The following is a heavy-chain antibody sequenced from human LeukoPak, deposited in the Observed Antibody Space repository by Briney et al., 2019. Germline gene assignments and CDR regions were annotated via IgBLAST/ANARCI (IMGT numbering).Heavy chain of an antibody. D-gene: IGHD6-19*01. Sequence: ASVKVSCKASGYTFTSYDINWVRQATGQGLEWMGWMNPNSGNTGYAQKFQGRVTMTRNTSISTAYMELSSLRSEDTAVYYCAREGWQWLVHAFDIWGQGTMVTVSP. CDR2: MNPNSGNT. CDR3: AREGWQWLVHAFDI. V-gene: IGHV1-8*01. J-gene: IGHJ3*02. CDR1: GYTFTSYD.